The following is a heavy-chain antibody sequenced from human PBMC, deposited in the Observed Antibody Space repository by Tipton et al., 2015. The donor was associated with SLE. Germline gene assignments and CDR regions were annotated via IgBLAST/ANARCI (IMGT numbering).Heavy chain of an antibody. CDR3: ARGYCSDGVCYGFGFFDY. CDR2: IYYGGGT. D-gene: IGHD2-8*01. V-gene: IGHV4-30-4*08. CDR1: GDSISNGDDY. Sequence: TLSLTCTVSGDSISNGDDYWSWIRQPPGKDLEWIGNIYYGGGTYYNPPLESRVTLSIDTSKNQFSLKMRSVTAADTAVYFCARGYCSDGVCYGFGFFDYWGQGNLVTVSS. J-gene: IGHJ4*02.